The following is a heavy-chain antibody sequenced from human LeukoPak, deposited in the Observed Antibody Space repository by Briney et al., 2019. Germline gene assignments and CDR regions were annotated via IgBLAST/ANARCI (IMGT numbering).Heavy chain of an antibody. D-gene: IGHD3-22*01. Sequence: GGSLRLSCAASGFTSSSYAMSWVRQAPGKGLEWVSAISGSGGSTYYADSVKGRFTISRDNSENTLYLQMNSLRAEDTAVYYCAKGGLPYYYDSSGHDAFDIWGQGTMVTVSS. CDR2: ISGSGGST. CDR3: AKGGLPYYYDSSGHDAFDI. J-gene: IGHJ3*02. CDR1: GFTSSSYA. V-gene: IGHV3-23*01.